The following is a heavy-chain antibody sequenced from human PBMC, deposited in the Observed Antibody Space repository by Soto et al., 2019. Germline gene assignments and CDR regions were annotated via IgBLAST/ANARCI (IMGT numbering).Heavy chain of an antibody. D-gene: IGHD1-26*01. Sequence: QVQLVESGGGVVQPGRSLRLSCAASGFTFSSYAMHWVCQAPGKGLEWVAVISYDGSNKYYADSVKGRFTFSRDNSKNTLYLQMNSLRAEDTAVYYCAREGVGATSINFDYWGQGTLVTVSS. CDR3: AREGVGATSINFDY. CDR1: GFTFSSYA. V-gene: IGHV3-30-3*01. J-gene: IGHJ4*02. CDR2: ISYDGSNK.